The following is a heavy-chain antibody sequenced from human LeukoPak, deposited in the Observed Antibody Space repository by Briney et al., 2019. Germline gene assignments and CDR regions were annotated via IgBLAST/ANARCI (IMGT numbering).Heavy chain of an antibody. J-gene: IGHJ4*02. D-gene: IGHD3-10*01. Sequence: GSLRLSFSTSGFPVRSNYISWVRQAPGKGLGWVSVIYSGGSTYYADSVKGRFTISRDNSKNTLYLQMNSLRAEDTAVHYCAKAMVRAIQDFDYWGQGTLVTVSS. CDR3: AKAMVRAIQDFDY. CDR2: IYSGGST. V-gene: IGHV3-53*05. CDR1: GFPVRSNY.